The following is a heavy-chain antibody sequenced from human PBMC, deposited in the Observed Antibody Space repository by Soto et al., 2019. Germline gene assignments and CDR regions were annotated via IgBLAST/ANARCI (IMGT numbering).Heavy chain of an antibody. V-gene: IGHV1-8*01. CDR3: ARGSGYSSSAVDY. CDR2: MNPNSGNT. Sequence: CKAAGYRITRYVSSWVSHDTGQGLEWMGWMNPNSGNTGYAQKFQGRVTMTRNTSISTAYMELSSLRSEDTAVYYCARGSGYSSSAVDYWGQGTLVTVSS. CDR1: GYRITRYV. D-gene: IGHD6-6*01. J-gene: IGHJ4*02.